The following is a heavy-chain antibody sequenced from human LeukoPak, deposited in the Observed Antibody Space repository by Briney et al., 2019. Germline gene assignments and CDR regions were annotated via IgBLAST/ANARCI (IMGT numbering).Heavy chain of an antibody. Sequence: GGSLRLSCAASGFAFSSFSMNWVRRVPGKGLEWVSSISSSSSYIHYADSVKGRFTISRDNAKSSLYLQVNSLRAEDTAVYYCARGRRWLQDFDYWGQGTLVTVSS. CDR1: GFAFSSFS. CDR2: ISSSSSYI. CDR3: ARGRRWLQDFDY. D-gene: IGHD5-24*01. V-gene: IGHV3-21*01. J-gene: IGHJ4*02.